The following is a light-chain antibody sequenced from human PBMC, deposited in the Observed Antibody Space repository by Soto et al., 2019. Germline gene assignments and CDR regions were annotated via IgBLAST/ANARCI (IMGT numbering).Light chain of an antibody. CDR3: QQYNTWLWT. CDR2: GAS. CDR1: QSVNAN. J-gene: IGKJ1*01. V-gene: IGKV3-15*01. Sequence: EVVMTQSPATLSVSPGERATLSCRASQSVNANLAWYQQKPGQAPRLLIHGASNRATGIPARFSGSGFGTDFILTISSLQSEDFAVYYCQQYNTWLWTFGQGIKVEI.